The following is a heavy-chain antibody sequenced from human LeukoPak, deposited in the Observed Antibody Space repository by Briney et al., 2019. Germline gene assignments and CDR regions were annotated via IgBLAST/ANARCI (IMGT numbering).Heavy chain of an antibody. CDR2: IDYSGST. J-gene: IGHJ3*02. V-gene: IGHV4-31*03. CDR1: VDSIKSGGSF. CDR3: AREGGRHYEAFDI. D-gene: IGHD3-16*01. Sequence: PSETLSLTCTVSVDSIKSGGSFWTWIRQHPGKGLEWIGYIDYSGSTYYNPSLKSRVTISVDTSKKRISLRLSSVIAADTAVYYCAREGGRHYEAFDIWGQGTMVTVTS.